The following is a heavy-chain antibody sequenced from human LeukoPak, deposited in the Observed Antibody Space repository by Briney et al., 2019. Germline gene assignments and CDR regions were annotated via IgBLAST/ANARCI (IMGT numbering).Heavy chain of an antibody. V-gene: IGHV3-48*04. CDR2: ITSTSGGI. CDR1: GFTFSSYT. D-gene: IGHD4-23*01. Sequence: QPGRSLRLSCAASGFTFSSYTMSWVRQAPGKGLEWVSYITSTSGGIFYADSVKGRFTISRDNAKNSLFLQMNSLRAEDTALYYCARFGYGGKVDYWGQGTLVTVSS. CDR3: ARFGYGGKVDY. J-gene: IGHJ4*02.